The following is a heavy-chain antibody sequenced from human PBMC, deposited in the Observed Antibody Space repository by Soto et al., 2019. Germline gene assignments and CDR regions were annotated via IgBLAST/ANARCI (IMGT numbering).Heavy chain of an antibody. CDR2: INPSGGST. CDR1: GYTFTRHW. V-gene: IGHV1-46*01. D-gene: IGHD3-22*01. J-gene: IGHJ5*02. CDR3: ARDNSDSSGWWFDP. Sequence: QVQLVQSGAEVKKPGASVKVSCKASGYTFTRHWMHWVRQAPGQGLEWMGIINPSGGSTSFAQKFRGRVTLTRDTSTSTGYMELSSLGSEDTAVYYCARDNSDSSGWWFDPWGQGTLVTVSS.